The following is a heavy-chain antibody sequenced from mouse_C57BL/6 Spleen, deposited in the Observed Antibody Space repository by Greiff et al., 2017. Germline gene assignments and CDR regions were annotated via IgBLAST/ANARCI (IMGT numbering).Heavy chain of an antibody. CDR3: VRQSDGYLDYAMDY. Sequence: EVQVVESGGGLVQPKGSLKLSCAAFGFSFNTYAMNWVRQAPGKGLKWVARIRSKSNNYATYYADSVKDRFTISRDDSESMLYLQMNNLETEDTARYYCVRQSDGYLDYAMDYWGQGTSVTVSS. V-gene: IGHV10-1*01. D-gene: IGHD2-3*01. CDR2: IRSKSNNYAT. CDR1: GFSFNTYA. J-gene: IGHJ4*01.